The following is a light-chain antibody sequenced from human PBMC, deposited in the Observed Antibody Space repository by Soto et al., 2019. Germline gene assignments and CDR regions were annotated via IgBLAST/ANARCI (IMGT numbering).Light chain of an antibody. CDR2: QAS. V-gene: IGKV1-5*03. Sequence: DVLMTQSPSTLSSSVVDRVTITCRASQGVGIWLAWYQQKPGRAPNLLIYQASTLHGGVPSRFSGSGSGTEFTLTISALQPDDFATYYCQHHSGLYRCGQGTKGDIK. CDR1: QGVGIW. CDR3: QHHSGLYR. J-gene: IGKJ2*03.